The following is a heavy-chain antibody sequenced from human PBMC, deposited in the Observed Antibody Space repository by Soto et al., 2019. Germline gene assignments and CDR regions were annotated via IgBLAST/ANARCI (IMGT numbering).Heavy chain of an antibody. CDR1: GGSISGYY. CDR2: IYYNGNT. Sequence: PSETLSLTCTVSGGSISGYYWSWIRQPPGKGLEWIGHIYYNGNTNYNPSLKSRVTISVDTSKNQFSLKLSSVTAADTAVYYCARNYEPAYGMDVWGQGTTVTVSS. V-gene: IGHV4-59*13. CDR3: ARNYEPAYGMDV. D-gene: IGHD1-7*01. J-gene: IGHJ6*02.